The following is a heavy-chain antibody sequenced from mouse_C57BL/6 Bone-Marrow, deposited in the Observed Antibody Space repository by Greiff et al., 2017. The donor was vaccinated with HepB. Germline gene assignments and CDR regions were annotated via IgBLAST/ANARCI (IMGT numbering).Heavy chain of an antibody. J-gene: IGHJ3*01. V-gene: IGHV1-81*01. CDR1: GYTFTSYG. CDR3: AREGFSWFAY. Sequence: QVQLKESGAELARPGASVKLSCKASGYTFTSYGISWVKQRTGQGLEWIGEIYPRSGNTYYNEKFKGKATLTADKSSSTAYMELRSLTSEDSAVYFCAREGFSWFAYWGQGTLVTVSA. CDR2: IYPRSGNT.